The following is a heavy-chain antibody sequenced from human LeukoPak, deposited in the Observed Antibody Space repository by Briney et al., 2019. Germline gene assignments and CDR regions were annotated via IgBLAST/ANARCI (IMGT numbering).Heavy chain of an antibody. Sequence: SVKVSCKASGGTFSSYAISWVRQAPGQGLEWMGGTIPIFGTANYAQKFQGRVTITADESTSTAYMELSSLRSEDTAVYYCARGGGGTMIVVVIQNWFDPWGQGTLVTVSS. CDR1: GGTFSSYA. V-gene: IGHV1-69*13. J-gene: IGHJ5*02. CDR2: TIPIFGTA. CDR3: ARGGGGTMIVVVIQNWFDP. D-gene: IGHD3-22*01.